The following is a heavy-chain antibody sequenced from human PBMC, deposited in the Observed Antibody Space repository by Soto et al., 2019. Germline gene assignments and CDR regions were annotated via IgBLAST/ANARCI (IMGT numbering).Heavy chain of an antibody. J-gene: IGHJ5*02. CDR1: GGSISSGGYY. CDR3: ARVLLPPDKYCSGGSCYAGWFDP. Sequence: QVQLQESGPGLVKPSQTLSLTCTVSGGSISSGGYYWSWIRQHPGKGLEWIGYIYYSGSTYYNPSLKSRVTISVDTSKNQFSLKLSSVTAADTAMYYCARVLLPPDKYCSGGSCYAGWFDPWGQGTLVTVSS. CDR2: IYYSGST. D-gene: IGHD2-15*01. V-gene: IGHV4-31*03.